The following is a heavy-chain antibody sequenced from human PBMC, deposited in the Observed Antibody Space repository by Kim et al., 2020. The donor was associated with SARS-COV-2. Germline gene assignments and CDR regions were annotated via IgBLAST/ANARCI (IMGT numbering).Heavy chain of an antibody. CDR3: ARHAPLRYYYGSGSYYDY. Sequence: KSRVTISVDTSKNQFSLKLSSVTAADTAVYYCARHAPLRYYYGSGSYYDYWGQGTLVTVSS. J-gene: IGHJ4*02. D-gene: IGHD3-10*01. V-gene: IGHV4-39*01.